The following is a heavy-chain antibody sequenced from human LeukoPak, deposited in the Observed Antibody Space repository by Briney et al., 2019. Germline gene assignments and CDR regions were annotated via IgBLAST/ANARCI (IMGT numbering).Heavy chain of an antibody. Sequence: GGSLRLSCAASGFTFSSYNMNWVRQAPGKGLEWVSSISTGSSYIYYADSVKGRFTVSRDDAKNSLYLQMNSLRSEDTAVYYCARDSAGLYYYGSGSPEYFQHWGRGTLVTVSS. D-gene: IGHD3-10*01. V-gene: IGHV3-21*01. CDR1: GFTFSSYN. J-gene: IGHJ1*01. CDR3: ARDSAGLYYYGSGSPEYFQH. CDR2: ISTGSSYI.